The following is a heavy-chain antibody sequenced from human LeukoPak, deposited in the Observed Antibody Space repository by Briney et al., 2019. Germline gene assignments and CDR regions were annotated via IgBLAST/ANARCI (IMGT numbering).Heavy chain of an antibody. CDR1: GYSVSTYD. J-gene: IGHJ4*02. CDR3: ARGREWLVAFDS. Sequence: ASVKVSCKGSGYSVSTYDINWVRQAPGQGLEWMGWMNPKSGNTGYAQNFQGRVTMTRNTSISTAYMELSGLRSDDTAVYYCARGREWLVAFDSWGQGALVTVSS. CDR2: MNPKSGNT. V-gene: IGHV1-8*01. D-gene: IGHD6-19*01.